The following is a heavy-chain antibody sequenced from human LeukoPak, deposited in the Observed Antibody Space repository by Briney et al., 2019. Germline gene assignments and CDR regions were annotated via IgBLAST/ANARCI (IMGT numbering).Heavy chain of an antibody. CDR1: GFTFSAFA. CDR3: ARGEGPYLTGTTLFDY. V-gene: IGHV3-74*01. CDR2: INTDGSST. D-gene: IGHD1-7*01. J-gene: IGHJ4*02. Sequence: PGGSLRLSCAGSGFTFSAFAMHWVRQAPGKGLEWVSRINTDGSSTSYADSVKGRFTISRDNAKNTLYLQMNSLRAEDTAVYYCARGEGPYLTGTTLFDYWGQGTLVTVSS.